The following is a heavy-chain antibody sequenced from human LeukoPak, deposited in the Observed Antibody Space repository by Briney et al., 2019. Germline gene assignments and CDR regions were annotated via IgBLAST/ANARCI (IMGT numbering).Heavy chain of an antibody. CDR2: INPNSGGT. CDR1: GYTFTGYY. V-gene: IGHV1-2*02. CDR3: AREGAYDYVWGSYRHNWFDP. J-gene: IGHJ5*02. Sequence: ASVKVSCKASGYTFTGYYMHWVRQAPGQGLEWMGWINPNSGGTNYAQKFHGRVTMTRDTSISTAYMELSRLRSDDTAVYYCAREGAYDYVWGSYRHNWFDPWGQGTLVTVSS. D-gene: IGHD3-16*02.